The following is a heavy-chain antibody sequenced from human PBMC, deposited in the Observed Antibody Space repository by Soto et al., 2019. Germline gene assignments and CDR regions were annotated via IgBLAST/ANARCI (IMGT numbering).Heavy chain of an antibody. CDR3: AHRTERVPYDF. V-gene: IGHV2-5*02. D-gene: IGHD3-3*01. Sequence: QITLKESGPTLVKPTQTLTLTCTFSGFSLNTSGVGVGWIRQPPGKALEWLALIYWDDDERYSPSLRSRLTITKDTSKNQVVLMMTNMDAVDSATYYSAHRTERVPYDFWGQGTLVTVSS. CDR2: IYWDDDE. J-gene: IGHJ4*02. CDR1: GFSLNTSGVG.